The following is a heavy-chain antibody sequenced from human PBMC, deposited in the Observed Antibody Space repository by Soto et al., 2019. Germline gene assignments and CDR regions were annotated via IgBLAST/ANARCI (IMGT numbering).Heavy chain of an antibody. CDR1: GFTFSSYA. J-gene: IGHJ4*02. Sequence: GGTLILSCAASGFTFSSYAMSWVRQAPGKGLEWVSSISGSGGTTYYADSVKGRFTFSRDNSKNTLYLQMNSLRAEDTAVYYCAKFGMATTKRSPPYYSDYWGQGTLVTVSS. D-gene: IGHD1-1*01. CDR3: AKFGMATTKRSPPYYSDY. V-gene: IGHV3-23*01. CDR2: ISGSGGTT.